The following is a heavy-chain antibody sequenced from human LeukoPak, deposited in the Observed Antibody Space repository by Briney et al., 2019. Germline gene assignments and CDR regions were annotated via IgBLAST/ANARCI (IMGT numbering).Heavy chain of an antibody. J-gene: IGHJ4*02. V-gene: IGHV4-59*05. D-gene: IGHD3-22*01. Sequence: SETLSLTCTVSGGSISSYYWSWIRQPPGKGLEWIGSIFYSGSTYYNPSLKSRVTISVDTSKNQFSLKLTSVTAEDTAVYYCARPLYHYDSGGYFYWGQGTLVTVSS. CDR3: ARPLYHYDSGGYFY. CDR1: GGSISSYY. CDR2: IFYSGST.